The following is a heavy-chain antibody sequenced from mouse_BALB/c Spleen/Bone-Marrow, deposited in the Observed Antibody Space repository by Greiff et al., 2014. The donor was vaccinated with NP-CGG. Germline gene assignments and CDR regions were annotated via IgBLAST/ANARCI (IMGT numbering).Heavy chain of an antibody. D-gene: IGHD4-1*01. CDR1: GFNIKDTY. CDR2: IYPANGNT. V-gene: IGHV14-3*02. CDR3: APLTGTFDY. J-gene: IGHJ2*02. Sequence: VQLQQSGAELVKPGASVKLSCTASGFNIKDTYMLWVKQRPEQGLEWIGRIYPANGNTHFDQKFQDKATITADTSSNTAYLQLSSLTAEDTAVYDCAPLTGTFDYWGQGTSLTVSS.